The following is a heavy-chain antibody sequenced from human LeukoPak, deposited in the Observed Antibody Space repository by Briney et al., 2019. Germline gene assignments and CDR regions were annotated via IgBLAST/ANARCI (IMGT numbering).Heavy chain of an antibody. CDR3: ARDRFRYCSGAYCSHFEF. CDR2: INWNSGTI. CDR1: GFIFDDYA. D-gene: IGHD2-15*01. V-gene: IGHV3-9*03. J-gene: IGHJ4*02. Sequence: PGRSLRLSCAASGFIFDDYAMHWVRQAPGKGLEWVSDINWNSGTIGYADSVKGRFTISRDNAKNSLYLQMNSLRADDMAFYYCARDRFRYCSGAYCSHFEFWGQGTLVSISS.